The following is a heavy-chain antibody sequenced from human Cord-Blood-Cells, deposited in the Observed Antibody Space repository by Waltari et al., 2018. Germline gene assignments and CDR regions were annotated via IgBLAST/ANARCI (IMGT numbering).Heavy chain of an antibody. J-gene: IGHJ5*02. CDR1: GYTFTAYY. D-gene: IGHD3-3*01. Sequence: QVQLVQSGAEVQKPGASVQVSCKASGYTFTAYYMHWVRQAPGHGREWMGWINPSSGGTNYAQKFQGRVTVTRDTSISAAYMELSRLRSDDTAVYYCARDLAVFGVVIPYNWFDPWGQGTLVTVSS. V-gene: IGHV1-2*02. CDR3: ARDLAVFGVVIPYNWFDP. CDR2: INPSSGGT.